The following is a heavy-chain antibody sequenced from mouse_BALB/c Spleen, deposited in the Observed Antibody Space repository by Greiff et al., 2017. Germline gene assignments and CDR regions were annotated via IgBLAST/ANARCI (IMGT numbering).Heavy chain of an antibody. CDR1: GYTFTDYE. D-gene: IGHD1-1*01. Sequence: QVQLQQSGAELVRPGASVTLSCKASGYTFTDYEMHWVKQTPVHGLEWIGAIDPETGGTAYNQKFKGKATLTADKSSSTPYMELRSLTSEDSAVYYCTRDGSSHWYFDVWGAGTTVTVSS. J-gene: IGHJ1*01. CDR2: IDPETGGT. CDR3: TRDGSSHWYFDV. V-gene: IGHV1-15*01.